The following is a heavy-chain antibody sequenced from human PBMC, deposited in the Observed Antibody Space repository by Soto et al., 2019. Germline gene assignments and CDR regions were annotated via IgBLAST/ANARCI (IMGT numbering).Heavy chain of an antibody. V-gene: IGHV3-23*01. D-gene: IGHD6-6*01. CDR2: ISGSGDVT. CDR1: GFTFNSYA. J-gene: IGHJ4*02. Sequence: SLRLSCAASGFTFNSYAMTWVRQAPGKGLEWVSSISGSGDVTFYAASVEGRFTISRDNSKITLFLQLNSLRAEDTGVYYCAKYRSTSSGAEGFDFWGQGALVTVSS. CDR3: AKYRSTSSGAEGFDF.